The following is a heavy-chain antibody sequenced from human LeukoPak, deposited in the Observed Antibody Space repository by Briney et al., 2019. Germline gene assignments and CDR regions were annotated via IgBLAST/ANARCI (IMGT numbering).Heavy chain of an antibody. V-gene: IGHV3-23*01. J-gene: IGHJ4*02. D-gene: IGHD5-18*01. CDR2: ISGSGGST. CDR1: GFTFSSYA. CDR3: AKDKNVDTAMVGFDY. Sequence: GGSLRLSCAASGFTFSSYAMSSVRQAPGKGLEWVSAISGSGGSTYYADSVKGRFTISRENFKNTLYLQMNSMRAEDTAVYYCAKDKNVDTAMVGFDYWGQGTLVTVSS.